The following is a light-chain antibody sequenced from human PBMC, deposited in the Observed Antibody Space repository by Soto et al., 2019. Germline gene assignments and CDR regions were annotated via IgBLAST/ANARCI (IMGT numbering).Light chain of an antibody. J-gene: IGLJ1*01. CDR1: SSNIGTNT. CDR2: NNN. CDR3: AAWDDSLKGFV. Sequence: SVLTQPPSASETPGQRVTISCSGSSSNIGTNTVNWYQLLPGTAPKLLIYNNNQRPSGVPDRFSGSKSGTSASLAISGLQSEDEADYYCAAWDDSLKGFVFGTGTKVTVL. V-gene: IGLV1-44*01.